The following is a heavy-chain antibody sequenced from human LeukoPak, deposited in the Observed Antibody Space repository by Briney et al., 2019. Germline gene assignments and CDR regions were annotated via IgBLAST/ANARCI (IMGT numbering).Heavy chain of an antibody. J-gene: IGHJ4*02. D-gene: IGHD2-21*02. Sequence: GGSLRLSCAVSGFTFSSHSMNWVRQAPGKGLEWVSSISSSSIYIYYADSVKGRFTISRDNAKNSLYLQMNSLRAEDTAVYYCAKVGDIVVVTATNDYWGQGTLVTVSS. CDR2: ISSSSIYI. V-gene: IGHV3-21*04. CDR3: AKVGDIVVVTATNDY. CDR1: GFTFSSHS.